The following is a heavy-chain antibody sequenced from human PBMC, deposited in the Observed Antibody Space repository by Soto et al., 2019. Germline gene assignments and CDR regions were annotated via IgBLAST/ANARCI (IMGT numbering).Heavy chain of an antibody. V-gene: IGHV3-66*01. Sequence: GGSLRLSCAASGFTVSSNYMSWVRQAPGKGLEWVSVIYSGGSTYYADSVKGRFTISRDNSKNTLYLQMNSLRAEDTAVYYCARERYSSSWYVADYWGQGTLVTVSS. CDR1: GFTVSSNY. CDR3: ARERYSSSWYVADY. CDR2: IYSGGST. D-gene: IGHD6-13*01. J-gene: IGHJ4*02.